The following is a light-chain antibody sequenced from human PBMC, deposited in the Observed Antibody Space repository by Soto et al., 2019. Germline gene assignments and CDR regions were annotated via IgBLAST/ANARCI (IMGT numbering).Light chain of an antibody. V-gene: IGKV3-20*01. CDR1: QSITSSY. CDR3: QQYGSPLWT. Sequence: EIVLTQSPGTLSLSPGERATLYCRASQSITSSYLAWYQQKPGQAPRLLISGTISRATGIPDRFSGSGFGTDFTLTISRLEPEDFAVYYCQQYGSPLWTVGQGTKVDIK. J-gene: IGKJ1*01. CDR2: GTI.